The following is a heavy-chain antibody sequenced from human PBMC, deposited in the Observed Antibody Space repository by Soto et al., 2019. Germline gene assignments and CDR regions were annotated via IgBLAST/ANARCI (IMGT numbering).Heavy chain of an antibody. Sequence: EVQLLESGGGLVQPGGSLRLSCAASGFTFSSYAITWVRQAPGKGLEWVSVISGSGDRTYYADSVKGRFTISRDNSKNTLYLQMNSLSAEDTAVYYCASGRGRYFYYGMDVWGQGTTVIVSS. CDR2: ISGSGDRT. J-gene: IGHJ6*02. V-gene: IGHV3-23*01. D-gene: IGHD1-26*01. CDR1: GFTFSSYA. CDR3: ASGRGRYFYYGMDV.